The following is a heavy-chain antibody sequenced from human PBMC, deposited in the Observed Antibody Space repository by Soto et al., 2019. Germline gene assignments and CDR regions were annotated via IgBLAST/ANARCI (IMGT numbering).Heavy chain of an antibody. Sequence: GGSLRLSCSASGFTFSSYAMHWVRQAPGKGLEYVSSISTNGGSTRYADSVKDRFTISRDNSKNTQYLQMSSLRVDDTAVYYCVKGEYYYDSSGYYPFDYWGQGTLVTVSS. CDR1: GFTFSSYA. J-gene: IGHJ4*02. D-gene: IGHD3-22*01. CDR2: ISTNGGST. CDR3: VKGEYYYDSSGYYPFDY. V-gene: IGHV3-64D*06.